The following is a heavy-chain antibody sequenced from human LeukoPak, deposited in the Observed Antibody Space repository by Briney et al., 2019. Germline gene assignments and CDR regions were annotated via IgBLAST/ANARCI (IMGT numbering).Heavy chain of an antibody. Sequence: PGGSLRLSCAASGFTFSSYAMSWVRQAPGKGLEWVSAISGSGGSTYYADSVKGRFTISRDNSKNTMYLQMNSLRAEDTAVYYCAKTAGYSSGWYNWFDPWGQGTLVTVSS. CDR3: AKTAGYSSGWYNWFDP. J-gene: IGHJ5*02. CDR2: ISGSGGST. D-gene: IGHD6-19*01. CDR1: GFTFSSYA. V-gene: IGHV3-23*01.